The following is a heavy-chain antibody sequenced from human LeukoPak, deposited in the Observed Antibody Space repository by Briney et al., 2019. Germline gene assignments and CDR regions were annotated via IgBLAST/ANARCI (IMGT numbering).Heavy chain of an antibody. Sequence: GESLKISCKGSGYIFTTYWIGWVRQMPGKGLEWMGIIYPDDSDTRYSPSFQGQVTISVDKSISTTYLQWSSLKASDTAMYYCAGQVGHGGNSGVDYWGQGTLVTVSS. CDR2: IYPDDSDT. J-gene: IGHJ4*02. CDR3: AGQVGHGGNSGVDY. V-gene: IGHV5-51*01. D-gene: IGHD4-23*01. CDR1: GYIFTTYW.